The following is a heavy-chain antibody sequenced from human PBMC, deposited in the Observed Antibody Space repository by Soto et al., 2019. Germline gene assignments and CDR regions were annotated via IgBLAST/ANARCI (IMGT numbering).Heavy chain of an antibody. CDR1: GYTFSNYW. J-gene: IGHJ4*02. D-gene: IGHD3-10*01. Sequence: PGESLKISCKASGYTFSNYWITWVRQMPGKGLEWMGIIYPRDSDSKYNPAFEGHVTFSVDKSIDTAYLQWTGLEASDTAIYFCARKFAPEFFDSWGQGTLVTVSS. CDR3: ARKFAPEFFDS. V-gene: IGHV5-51*01. CDR2: IYPRDSDS.